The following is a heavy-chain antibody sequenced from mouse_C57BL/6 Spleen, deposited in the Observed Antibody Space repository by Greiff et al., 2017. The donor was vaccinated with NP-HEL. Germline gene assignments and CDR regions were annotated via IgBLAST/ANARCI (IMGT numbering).Heavy chain of an antibody. CDR2: INPNNGGT. Sequence: EVQLQQSGPELVKPGASVKISCKASGYTFTDYYMNWVKQSHGKSLEWIGDINPNNGGTSYNQKFKGKATLTVDKSSSTAYMELRSLTSEDSAVYYCARHYGSRTGYFDYWGQGTTLTVSS. J-gene: IGHJ2*01. CDR1: GYTFTDYY. D-gene: IGHD1-1*01. V-gene: IGHV1-26*01. CDR3: ARHYGSRTGYFDY.